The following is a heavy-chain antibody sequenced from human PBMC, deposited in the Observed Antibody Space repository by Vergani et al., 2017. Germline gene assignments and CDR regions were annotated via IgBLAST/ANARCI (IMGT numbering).Heavy chain of an antibody. Sequence: EVQLLESGGGLVQPGGSLRLSCAASGFTFSSCAMSWVRQAPGKGLEWVSAISGSGGSTYYADSVKGRFTISRDNSKNTLYLQMNSLRAEDTAVYYCASPYYDGSGSYYRFDYWGQGTLVTVSS. CDR1: GFTFSSCA. CDR3: ASPYYDGSGSYYRFDY. J-gene: IGHJ4*02. CDR2: ISGSGGST. V-gene: IGHV3-23*01. D-gene: IGHD3-10*01.